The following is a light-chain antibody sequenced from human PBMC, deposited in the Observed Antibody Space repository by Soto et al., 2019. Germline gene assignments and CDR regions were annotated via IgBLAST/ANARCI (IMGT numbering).Light chain of an antibody. J-gene: IGKJ1*01. CDR1: QSISSY. Sequence: DIQMTQSPSSLSASVGDRVTITCRASQSISSYLNWYQQKPGKAPNLLIYAASSLQSGVPSRFSGIGSGTDFTLTISSLEPEDFATYYCQQSYRTRTFGQGTKVEIK. CDR2: AAS. V-gene: IGKV1-39*01. CDR3: QQSYRTRT.